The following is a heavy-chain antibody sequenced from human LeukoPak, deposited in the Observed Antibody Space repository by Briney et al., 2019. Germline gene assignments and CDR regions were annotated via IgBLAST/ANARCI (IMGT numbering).Heavy chain of an antibody. CDR1: RFTFISYG. CDR3: ARAKPKNMVLGLIMRRESRNYFDY. CDR2: IRYDGSNK. D-gene: IGHD3-10*01. V-gene: IGHV3-30*02. Sequence: AWGSLRLSCAASRFTFISYGMNWVRQDPGKGLECVAFIRYDGSNKYYADSVKGRFTISRDNSKNTLYLQMNSLRAEDTAVYYCARAKPKNMVLGLIMRRESRNYFDYWGQGTLVTVSS. J-gene: IGHJ4*02.